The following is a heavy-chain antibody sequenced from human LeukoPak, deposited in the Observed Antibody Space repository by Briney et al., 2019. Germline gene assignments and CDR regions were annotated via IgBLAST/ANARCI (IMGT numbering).Heavy chain of an antibody. Sequence: GGSLRLSCAASGFTFSSYAMSWVSQAPGKGLEWVSGISGSGGSTYYADSVKGRFTISRDNSKNTLYLQMNSLRAEDTAVYYCASYCGGDCPPAGYWGQGTLVTVSS. CDR1: GFTFSSYA. V-gene: IGHV3-23*01. CDR3: ASYCGGDCPPAGY. CDR2: ISGSGGST. J-gene: IGHJ4*02. D-gene: IGHD2-21*02.